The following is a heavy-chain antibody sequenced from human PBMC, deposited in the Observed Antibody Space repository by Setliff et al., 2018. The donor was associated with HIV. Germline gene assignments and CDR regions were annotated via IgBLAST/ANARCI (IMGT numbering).Heavy chain of an antibody. J-gene: IGHJ4*02. CDR3: ARARGIVAAVHY. CDR2: IIPVFGTT. V-gene: IGHV1-69*13. CDR1: GGTLSGFAISYA. D-gene: IGHD1-26*01. Sequence: GASVKVSCKASGGTLSGFAISYAISWVRQAPGQGLEWMGGIIPVFGTTNYAQKFQDRVTITADESTSTTYMELSSLRSEDTAVYYCARARGIVAAVHYWGQGTLVTVSS.